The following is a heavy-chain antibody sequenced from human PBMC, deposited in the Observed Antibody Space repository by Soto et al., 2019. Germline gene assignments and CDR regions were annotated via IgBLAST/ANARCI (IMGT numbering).Heavy chain of an antibody. CDR2: IYYTGST. CDR3: ARSNWYSEY. Sequence: QVQLQESGPGLVKPSETLSLTCTVSGGSINNHYWGWIRQPPGKGLEWIGYIYYTGSTNYNPSLKGRVTISVDTSKIQFSLNLTSLTAADTAICYCARSNWYSEYWGQGTLVTVSS. D-gene: IGHD7-27*01. V-gene: IGHV4-59*11. J-gene: IGHJ4*02. CDR1: GGSINNHY.